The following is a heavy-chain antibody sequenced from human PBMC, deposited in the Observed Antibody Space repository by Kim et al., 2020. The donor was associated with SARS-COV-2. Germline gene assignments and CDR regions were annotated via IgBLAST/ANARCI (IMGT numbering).Heavy chain of an antibody. CDR3: ARDPAYDSSVYAADY. CDR1: GYTFTSYG. CDR2: ISVYNGNT. D-gene: IGHD3-22*01. Sequence: ASVKVSCKASGYTFTSYGISWVQQAPGQGLEWMGWISVYNGNTKYAQNLQGRLTMTTDTSTSTAYMELRSLTSDDTAVYYCARDPAYDSSVYAADYWGQGTLVTVSS. V-gene: IGHV1-18*01. J-gene: IGHJ4*02.